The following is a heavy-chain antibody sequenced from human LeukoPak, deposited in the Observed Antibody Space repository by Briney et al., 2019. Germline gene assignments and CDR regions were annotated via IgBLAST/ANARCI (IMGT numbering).Heavy chain of an antibody. CDR2: ISSSSSYI. V-gene: IGHV3-21*01. J-gene: IGHJ4*02. Sequence: GGSLRLSCAASGFTFSSYSMNWVRQAPGKGLEWVSSISSSSSYIYYADSVKGRFTISRDNAKNSLYLQMNSLRAEDTAVYYCARKYDYVWGSYRFDYWGQGTLVTVSS. CDR1: GFTFSSYS. D-gene: IGHD3-16*02. CDR3: ARKYDYVWGSYRFDY.